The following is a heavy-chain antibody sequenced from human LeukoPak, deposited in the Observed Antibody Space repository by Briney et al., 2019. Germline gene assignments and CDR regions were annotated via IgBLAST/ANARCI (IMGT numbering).Heavy chain of an antibody. V-gene: IGHV3-21*01. CDR1: GFLFSGFIVHT. J-gene: IGHJ4*02. CDR3: AREFSVVGNFDY. D-gene: IGHD2-21*01. CDR2: ISSSSTSI. Sequence: SGGSLRLSCADSGFLFSGFIVHTMVWVRQAPGKELEWVSYISSSSTSISYADSVRGRFSISRDNAQRSLYLHMNSLRDEDTAVCYCAREFSVVGNFDYWGQGTLVIVSS.